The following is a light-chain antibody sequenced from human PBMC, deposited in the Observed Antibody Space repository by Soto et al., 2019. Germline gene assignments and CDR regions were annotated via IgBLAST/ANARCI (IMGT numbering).Light chain of an antibody. CDR1: SSDIGAYNY. J-gene: IGLJ2*01. Sequence: QSALTQPASVSGSLGQSITISCTGTSSDIGAYNYVSWYQQHPGKAPKVMIFEVSMRPSGVSNRFSGSKSGNMASLTISGLQAEDEGDYCCSSFTTTSTVLLGGGTKLTVL. CDR2: EVS. V-gene: IGLV2-14*01. CDR3: SSFTTTSTVL.